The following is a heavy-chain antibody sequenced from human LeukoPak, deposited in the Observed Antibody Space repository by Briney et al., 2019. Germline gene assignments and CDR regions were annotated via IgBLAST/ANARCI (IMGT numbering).Heavy chain of an antibody. CDR3: AKTYYYDSVGYSPFDY. D-gene: IGHD3-22*01. CDR1: GFSFSRYS. V-gene: IGHV3-21*01. Sequence: GGSLRLSCVASGFSFSRYSMNWVRQAPGKGLERVSSISISSGSIYYADSVKGRFTISRDNAKNSLYLQMNGLRAEDTAIYYCAKTYYYDSVGYSPFDYWGQGRRVIVSS. CDR2: ISISSGSI. J-gene: IGHJ4*02.